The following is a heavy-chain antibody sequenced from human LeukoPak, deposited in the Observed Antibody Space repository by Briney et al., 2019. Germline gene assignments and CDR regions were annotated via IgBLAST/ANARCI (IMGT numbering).Heavy chain of an antibody. V-gene: IGHV1-2*02. D-gene: IGHD1-1*01. J-gene: IGHJ4*02. Sequence: ASVKVSCKTSGYTLTDYYMHWVRQAPGQGLEWLGWINPNSGATNYAQKFQGRVTMTRDTSISTVYIELSRLTSDDTAVYYCARDASRTTAPDDYWGQGTLVTVSS. CDR2: INPNSGAT. CDR1: GYTLTDYY. CDR3: ARDASRTTAPDDY.